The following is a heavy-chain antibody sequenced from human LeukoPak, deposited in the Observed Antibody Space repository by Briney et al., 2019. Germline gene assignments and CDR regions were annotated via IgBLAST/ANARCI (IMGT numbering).Heavy chain of an antibody. D-gene: IGHD3-3*01. CDR3: ARGGGGVVRFLEPYYFDY. J-gene: IGHJ4*02. CDR2: IIPIFGTA. Sequence: SVKVSCKASGGTFSSYAISWVRQAPGQGLEWMGGIIPIFGTANYAQKFQGRVTMTRDMSTSTVYMELSSLRSEDTAVYYCARGGGGVVRFLEPYYFDYWGQGTLVTVSS. CDR1: GGTFSSYA. V-gene: IGHV1-69*05.